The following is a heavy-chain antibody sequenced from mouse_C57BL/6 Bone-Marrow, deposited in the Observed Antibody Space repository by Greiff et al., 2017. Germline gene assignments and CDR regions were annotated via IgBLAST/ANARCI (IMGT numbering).Heavy chain of an antibody. D-gene: IGHD1-1*01. CDR3: VITTVVAPYYARDY. CDR2: IYPSDSET. V-gene: IGHV1-61*01. Sequence: QVQLQQPGAELVRPGSSVKLSCKASGYTFTSYWMDWVKQRPGQGLEWIGNIYPSDSETHYNQKFKDKATLTVDKSSSTAYMQLSSLTSEDSAVYYCVITTVVAPYYARDYWGQGTSVTVSS. J-gene: IGHJ4*01. CDR1: GYTFTSYW.